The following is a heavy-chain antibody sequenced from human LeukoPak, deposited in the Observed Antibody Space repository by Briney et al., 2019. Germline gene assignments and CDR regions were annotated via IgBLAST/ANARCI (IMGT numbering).Heavy chain of an antibody. CDR1: GYTLTELS. Sequence: GASVKVSCKVSGYTLTELSMRWVRQAPGKGLEWMGGFDPEDGATIYAQKFQGRVTMTEDTSTDTAYMELSSLRSEDTAMYYCATDITMIRGAVIFYFDYWGQGTLVTVSS. J-gene: IGHJ4*02. CDR2: FDPEDGAT. D-gene: IGHD3-10*01. CDR3: ATDITMIRGAVIFYFDY. V-gene: IGHV1-24*01.